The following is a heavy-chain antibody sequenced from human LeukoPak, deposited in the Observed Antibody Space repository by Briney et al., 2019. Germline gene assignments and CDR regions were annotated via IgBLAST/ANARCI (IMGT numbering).Heavy chain of an antibody. J-gene: IGHJ4*02. D-gene: IGHD5-18*01. Sequence: PSQTLSLTCTVSGGSISSYYWSWIRQPPGKGLEWIGYIYYSGSTNYNPSLKSRVTISVDTSKNQFSLKLSSVTAADTAVYYCASLDTAMAALDYWGQGTLVTVSS. CDR1: GGSISSYY. CDR3: ASLDTAMAALDY. V-gene: IGHV4-59*01. CDR2: IYYSGST.